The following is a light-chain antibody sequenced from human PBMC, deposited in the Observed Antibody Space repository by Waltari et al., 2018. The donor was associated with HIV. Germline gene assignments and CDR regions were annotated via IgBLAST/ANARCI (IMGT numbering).Light chain of an antibody. Sequence: IVLTQSPGTLSLSPGERATLSCRASQSVDSSYLAWYQQKPGQAPRLLIYGASSRATGIPDRFTGSGSGTDFTLSISRLDPEDFALYYCQQYKSSPFTFGGGTRVEIK. CDR1: QSVDSSY. CDR2: GAS. CDR3: QQYKSSPFT. J-gene: IGKJ4*01. V-gene: IGKV3-20*01.